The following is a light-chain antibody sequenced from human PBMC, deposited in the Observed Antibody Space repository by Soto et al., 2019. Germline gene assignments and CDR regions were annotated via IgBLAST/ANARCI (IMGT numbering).Light chain of an antibody. Sequence: QSVLTQPASVSGSPGQSIPISCTGTSSDIGSYNLVSWYQQHPGEAPKLMIYEVSERPSGVSSRFSASKSGNTASLTISGLQAEDEAEYYCCSYAGSRTYYVFGTGTKVTVL. CDR1: SSDIGSYNL. V-gene: IGLV2-23*02. CDR2: EVS. J-gene: IGLJ1*01. CDR3: CSYAGSRTYYV.